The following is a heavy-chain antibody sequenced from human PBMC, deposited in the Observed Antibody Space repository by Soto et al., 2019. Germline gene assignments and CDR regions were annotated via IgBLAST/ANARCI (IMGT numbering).Heavy chain of an antibody. J-gene: IGHJ4*02. CDR1: GFTFNNKW. Sequence: LRLSCTASGFTFNNKWMHWVRQAPGKGLVWLSSIDGAAATTNYADSVKGRFTISRDNAKNIVFLHVNGLTDEDTAVYYCARGGAMGVDYWGQGTLVTVSS. V-gene: IGHV3-74*01. D-gene: IGHD1-26*01. CDR2: IDGAAATT. CDR3: ARGGAMGVDY.